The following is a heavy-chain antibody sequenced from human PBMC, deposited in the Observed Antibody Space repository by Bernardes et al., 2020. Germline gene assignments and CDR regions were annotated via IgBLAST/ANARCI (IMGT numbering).Heavy chain of an antibody. CDR1: GGSISSYY. CDR3: ARTSLYPGTWFDP. D-gene: IGHD1-26*01. CDR2: IYNSGGT. V-gene: IGHV4-59*08. J-gene: IGHJ5*02. Sequence: SETLSLTCTVSGGSISSYYWSWIRQPPGKGLEWIGYIYNSGGTNYNPSLKSRVTISIDTSKNQFSLNLSSVTAADTAVYYCARTSLYPGTWFDPWGQGTLVTVSS.